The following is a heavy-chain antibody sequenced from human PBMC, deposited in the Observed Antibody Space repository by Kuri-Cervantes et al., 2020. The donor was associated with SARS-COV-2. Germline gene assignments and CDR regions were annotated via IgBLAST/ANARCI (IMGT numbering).Heavy chain of an antibody. CDR2: ISYSGNT. Sequence: GSLRLSCTVSGGSISSYYWSWIRQPPGKGLEWIGYISYSGNTNYNPSLKSRVTISVDTSKNQFSLRLSSVTAADTAVYYCARVDPAHRFNYGDYFDYWGQGTLVTVSS. CDR3: ARVDPAHRFNYGDYFDY. J-gene: IGHJ4*02. CDR1: GGSISSYY. V-gene: IGHV4-59*01. D-gene: IGHD4-17*01.